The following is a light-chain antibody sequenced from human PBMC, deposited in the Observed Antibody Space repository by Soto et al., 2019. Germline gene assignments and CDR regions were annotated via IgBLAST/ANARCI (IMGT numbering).Light chain of an antibody. V-gene: IGLV2-11*01. Sequence: QSALTQPRSVSGSPGQSVTISCTGTSSDVGGYNYVSWYQQHPGKAPKLMIYDATTRPSGVPDRFSGSKSGNTASLTISGLQAEDEADYYCSSHAGSSVVFGTGTKVTVL. CDR2: DAT. CDR3: SSHAGSSVV. J-gene: IGLJ1*01. CDR1: SSDVGGYNY.